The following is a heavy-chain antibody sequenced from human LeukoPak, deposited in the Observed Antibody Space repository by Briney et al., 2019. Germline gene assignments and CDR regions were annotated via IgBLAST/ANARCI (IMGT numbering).Heavy chain of an antibody. CDR2: FYYTGTT. CDR3: ARLAAAGAYPLDH. D-gene: IGHD6-13*01. V-gene: IGHV4-39*01. Sequence: SETLSLTCNVSGGSISSSRYYWGWIRQPPGKGLEWVGSFYYTGTTYYNASLKRRVTMSVDTSETQFSLKLSSVTAADTAVYYCARLAAAGAYPLDHWGQGTLVTVSS. CDR1: GGSISSSRYY. J-gene: IGHJ4*02.